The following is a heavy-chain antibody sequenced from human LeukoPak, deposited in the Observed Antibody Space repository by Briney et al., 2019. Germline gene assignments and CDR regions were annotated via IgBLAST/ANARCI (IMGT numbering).Heavy chain of an antibody. D-gene: IGHD3-22*01. CDR2: ISGSGGST. CDR1: GFTFSSYA. V-gene: IGHV3-23*01. CDR3: AKVYYYDSSGYLLGYFDY. Sequence: GGSLRLSCAASGFTFSSYAMSWVRQAPGKGLEWVSAISGSGGSTYYADSVKGRFTISRDNSKNTLYLQMNSLRAEDTAVYYCAKVYYYDSSGYLLGYFDYWGQGTLVTVSS. J-gene: IGHJ4*02.